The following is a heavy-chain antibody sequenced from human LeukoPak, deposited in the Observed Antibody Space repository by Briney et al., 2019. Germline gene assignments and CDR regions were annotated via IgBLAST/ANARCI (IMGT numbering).Heavy chain of an antibody. CDR2: IVPILGIA. CDR1: GGTFSSYA. CDR3: AREYYYDSSGYSDPFDY. D-gene: IGHD3-22*01. V-gene: IGHV1-69*04. J-gene: IGHJ4*02. Sequence: SVKVSCKASGGTFSSYAISWVRQAPGQGLEWMGRIVPILGIANYAQKFQGRVTITADKSTSTAYMELSSLRSEDTAVYYCAREYYYDSSGYSDPFDYWGQGTLVTVSS.